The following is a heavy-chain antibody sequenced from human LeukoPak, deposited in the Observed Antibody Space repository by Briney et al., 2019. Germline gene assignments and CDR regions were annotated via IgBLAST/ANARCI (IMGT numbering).Heavy chain of an antibody. CDR2: ISGRSDGP. D-gene: IGHD4-23*01. J-gene: IGHJ4*02. Sequence: PGGSLRLSCAASGFSFSSYSMHWVRRAPGKGLEWVSSISGRSDGPYYADSVKGRFTTSRDNSKSTMYLQINNVRAEDAAVYYCAKDPLNYGGHYFDNWGQGTRVTVSS. CDR3: AKDPLNYGGHYFDN. CDR1: GFSFSSYS. V-gene: IGHV3-23*01.